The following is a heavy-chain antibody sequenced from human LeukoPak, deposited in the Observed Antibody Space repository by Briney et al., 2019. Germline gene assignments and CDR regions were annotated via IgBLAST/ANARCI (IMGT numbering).Heavy chain of an antibody. V-gene: IGHV3-23*01. J-gene: IGHJ4*02. D-gene: IGHD3-10*01. CDR3: AERGGPFDY. Sequence: GGSLRLSCAASGFTFSSYAMSWVRQAPGKGVEWVSAISGSCGSTYYADSVKAPFTISRDNSNNPLYLQMNSLRAEDTAVYYCAERGGPFDYWGQGTLVTVSS. CDR1: GFTFSSYA. CDR2: ISGSCGST.